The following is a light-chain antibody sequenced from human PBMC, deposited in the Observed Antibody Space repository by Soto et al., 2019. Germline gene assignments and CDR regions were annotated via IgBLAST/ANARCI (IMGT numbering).Light chain of an antibody. Sequence: QTVVTQPPSVSGAPGQRVTISCTGSSPNIGAHYDVHWYQQIPGKAPKLLIYANSNRPSGVPDRFSGSKSGTSASLAITGLQAEDEADYYCQSYDSSLSGPYVFGTGTKLTVL. V-gene: IGLV1-40*01. CDR1: SPNIGAHYD. CDR3: QSYDSSLSGPYV. J-gene: IGLJ1*01. CDR2: ANS.